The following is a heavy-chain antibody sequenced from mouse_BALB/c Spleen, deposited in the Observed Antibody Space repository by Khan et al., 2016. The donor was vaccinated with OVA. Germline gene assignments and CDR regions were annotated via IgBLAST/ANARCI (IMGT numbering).Heavy chain of an antibody. V-gene: IGHV1-12*01. Sequence: QVQLQQPGAELVKPGASVKMSCKASGNTFTSYNMHWVKQTPGQGLEWIGAIYPGNGDTSYNQKFKGKATLTADKSSSTAYMQLSSLTSEDSADYYCVRGNWGYFDYWGQGTTLTVSS. CDR2: IYPGNGDT. CDR1: GNTFTSYN. CDR3: VRGNWGYFDY. J-gene: IGHJ2*01. D-gene: IGHD4-1*01.